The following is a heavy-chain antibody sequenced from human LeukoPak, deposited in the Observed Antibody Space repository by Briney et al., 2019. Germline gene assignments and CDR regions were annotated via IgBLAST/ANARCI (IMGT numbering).Heavy chain of an antibody. CDR1: GFTFSSYG. CDR2: IWYDGSNK. CDR3: AKDRGNHYYYYYMDV. V-gene: IGHV3-33*06. J-gene: IGHJ6*03. D-gene: IGHD1-14*01. Sequence: GRSLGLSCAASGFTFSSYGMHWVRQAPGKGLEWVAVIWYDGSNKYYADSVKGRFTISRDNSKNTLYLQMNSLRAEDTAVYHCAKDRGNHYYYYYMDVWGKGTTVTVSS.